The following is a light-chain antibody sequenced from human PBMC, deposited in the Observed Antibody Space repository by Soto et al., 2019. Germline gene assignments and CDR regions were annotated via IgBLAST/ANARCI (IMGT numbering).Light chain of an antibody. J-gene: IGKJ2*02. CDR2: MAS. Sequence: DIQMTQSPSTLSASVGDRVSITCRTSQSIKSRLAWYQQKPGKAPKLLIYMASSLQSGVPSRFSGSGSGTELTLTISSLQPDDFATYFCQEYDGHCTFGQGTKLEMK. CDR3: QEYDGHCT. CDR1: QSIKSR. V-gene: IGKV1-5*03.